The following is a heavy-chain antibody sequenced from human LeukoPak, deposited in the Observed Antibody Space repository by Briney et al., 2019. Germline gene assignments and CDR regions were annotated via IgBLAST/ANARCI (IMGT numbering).Heavy chain of an antibody. CDR3: ARETPGIAAAGYYYYYMDV. V-gene: IGHV4-30-2*01. Sequence: PSQTLSLTCTVSGGSISSGGYYWSWIRQPPGKGLEWIGYIYHSGSTYYNPSLKSRVTISVDRSKNRFSLKLSSVTAADTAVYYCARETPGIAAAGYYYYYMDVWGKGTTVTVSS. J-gene: IGHJ6*03. CDR2: IYHSGST. CDR1: GGSISSGGYY. D-gene: IGHD6-13*01.